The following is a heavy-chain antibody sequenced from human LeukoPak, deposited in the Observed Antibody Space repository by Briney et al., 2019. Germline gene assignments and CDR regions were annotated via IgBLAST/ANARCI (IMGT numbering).Heavy chain of an antibody. CDR2: INPNSGGT. V-gene: IGHV1-2*02. CDR1: GYTFTGYY. J-gene: IGHJ6*03. Sequence: ASVKVSCKASGYTFTGYYMHWVRQAPGQGLEWMGWINPNSGGTNYAQKFQGRVTMTRDTSISTAYMELSRLRSDDTAVYYCARSPIVAIYYYYYMDVWGRGTTVTVSS. D-gene: IGHD5-12*01. CDR3: ARSPIVAIYYYYYMDV.